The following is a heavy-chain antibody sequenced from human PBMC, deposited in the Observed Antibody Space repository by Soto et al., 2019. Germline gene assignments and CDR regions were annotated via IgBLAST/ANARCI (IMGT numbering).Heavy chain of an antibody. CDR2: IKEDGSEE. V-gene: IGHV3-7*01. Sequence: EVQLVQSGGDLVQPGGSLRLSCVASGFTFSTYWMTWVRQAPGMGLEWVAGIKEDGSEEVYVDSVKGRFSISRDNAKTSLYLLLNSLRAEDTAVHYCATAISSPFSNFDYWGQGSLVTVSS. CDR1: GFTFSTYW. D-gene: IGHD2-2*01. J-gene: IGHJ4*02. CDR3: ATAISSPFSNFDY.